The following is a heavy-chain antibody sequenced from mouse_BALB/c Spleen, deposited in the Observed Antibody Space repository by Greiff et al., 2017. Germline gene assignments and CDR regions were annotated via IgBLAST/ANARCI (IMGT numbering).Heavy chain of an antibody. Sequence: VQLQQSGPGLVQPSQSLSITCTASGFSLTSYGVHWVRQSPGKGLEWLGVIWSGGSTDYNAAFISRLSISKDNSKSHVFFKMNSLQANDTAIYYCARQLLRWGAMDYWGQGTSVTVSS. CDR3: ARQLLRWGAMDY. V-gene: IGHV2-2*02. CDR1: GFSLTSYG. CDR2: IWSGGST. D-gene: IGHD1-1*01. J-gene: IGHJ4*01.